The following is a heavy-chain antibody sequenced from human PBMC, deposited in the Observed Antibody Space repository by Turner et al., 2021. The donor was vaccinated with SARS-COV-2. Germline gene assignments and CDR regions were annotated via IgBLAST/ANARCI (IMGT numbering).Heavy chain of an antibody. D-gene: IGHD2-2*02. CDR1: GYTFTGNY. J-gene: IGHJ4*02. Sequence: QVQLVQSGAEVKKPGASVKVSCKASGYTFTGNYMHWVRQAPGQGLEWMGWINPNSGGTNYAQKFQGRVTMTRDMSISTAYMELSRLRSDDTAVYYCARSIVVVPAAIAYWGQGTLVTVSS. V-gene: IGHV1-2*02. CDR2: INPNSGGT. CDR3: ARSIVVVPAAIAY.